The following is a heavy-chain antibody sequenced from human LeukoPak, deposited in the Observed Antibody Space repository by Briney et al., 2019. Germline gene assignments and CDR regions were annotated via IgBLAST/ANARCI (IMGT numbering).Heavy chain of an antibody. J-gene: IGHJ4*02. CDR1: GYTFTSYD. V-gene: IGHV1-18*01. CDR2: ISAYNGNT. D-gene: IGHD2-15*01. Sequence: GASVKVSCKASGYTFTSYDINWVRQAPGQGLEWMGWISAYNGNTNYAQNLQGRVTMTTDTSTSTAYMELRSLRSDDTAVYYCARVSCSGGTCYANFDHWGQGTLVTVSP. CDR3: ARVSCSGGTCYANFDH.